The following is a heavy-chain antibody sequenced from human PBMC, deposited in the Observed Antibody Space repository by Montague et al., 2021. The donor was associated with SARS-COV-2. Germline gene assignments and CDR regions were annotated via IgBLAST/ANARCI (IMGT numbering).Heavy chain of an antibody. CDR3: ARDLGDRDGGFDY. D-gene: IGHD3-16*01. CDR2: MKSSGST. CDR1: GASINGHH. V-gene: IGHV4-59*11. J-gene: IGHJ4*02. Sequence: SETLSLTCTVSGASINGHHWSWIRQPPGKGLEWIGYMKSSGSTNYKPSLKSRVTISVDTSKKQVPLKMISVTAADTAVYYCARDLGDRDGGFDYWGQGTLVTVPS.